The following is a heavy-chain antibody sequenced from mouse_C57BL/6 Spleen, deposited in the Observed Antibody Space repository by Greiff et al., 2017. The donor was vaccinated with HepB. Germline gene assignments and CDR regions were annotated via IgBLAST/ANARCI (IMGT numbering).Heavy chain of an antibody. J-gene: IGHJ2*01. CDR2: IYPRDGST. Sequence: QVQLQQSDAELVKPGASVKISCKVSGYTFTDHTIHWMKQRPEQGLEWIGYIYPRDGSTNDNEKFKGKATLTADKSSSTAYMQLNSLTSEDSAVYFCANLYDGYYFDYWGQGTTRTVSS. CDR3: ANLYDGYYFDY. D-gene: IGHD2-3*01. CDR1: GYTFTDHT. V-gene: IGHV1-78*01.